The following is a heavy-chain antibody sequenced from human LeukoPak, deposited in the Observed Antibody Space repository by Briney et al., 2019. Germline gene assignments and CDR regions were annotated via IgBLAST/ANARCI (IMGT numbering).Heavy chain of an antibody. Sequence: PSETLSLTCAVYGGSFSGYYWSWIRQPPGKGLEWIGEINHSGSTNYNPSLKSRVTMSVDTSKNQFSLKLSSVTAADTAIYYCARGMVIIPVKGTFDYWGQGTLVTVSS. J-gene: IGHJ4*02. CDR2: INHSGST. D-gene: IGHD3-3*01. V-gene: IGHV4-34*01. CDR1: GGSFSGYY. CDR3: ARGMVIIPVKGTFDY.